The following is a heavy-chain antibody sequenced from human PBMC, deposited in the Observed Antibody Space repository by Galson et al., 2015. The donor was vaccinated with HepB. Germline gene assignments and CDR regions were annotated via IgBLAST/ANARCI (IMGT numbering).Heavy chain of an antibody. D-gene: IGHD2-15*01. CDR3: ASHVPGGGWFDY. CDR1: GYTFINYP. V-gene: IGHV1-18*01. CDR2: INPYSDDT. Sequence: SVKVSCKASGYTFINYPISWVRQAPGQGLEWMAWINPYSDDTNYAQNFQARIPTTTDTSTSTAYMALRSLSSDDTAVFYFASHVPGGGWFDYWGQGTLVTVSS. J-gene: IGHJ4*02.